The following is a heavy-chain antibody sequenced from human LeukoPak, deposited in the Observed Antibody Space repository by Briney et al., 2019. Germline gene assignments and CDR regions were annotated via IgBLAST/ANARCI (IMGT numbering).Heavy chain of an antibody. Sequence: SETLSLTCAVYGGSFSGYFCSWIRQPPGKGLEWISEIDHRGSTNYNPSLKSRVTISVDTSKNQFSLKLSSVTAADTAVYYCAALNPTPRAFDIWDQGTLVIVSS. V-gene: IGHV4-34*01. D-gene: IGHD4/OR15-4a*01. CDR2: IDHRGST. CDR3: AALNPTPRAFDI. J-gene: IGHJ3*02. CDR1: GGSFSGYF.